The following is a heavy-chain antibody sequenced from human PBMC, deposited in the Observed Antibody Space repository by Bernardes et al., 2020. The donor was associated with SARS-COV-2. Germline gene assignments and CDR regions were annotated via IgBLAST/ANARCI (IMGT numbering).Heavy chain of an antibody. D-gene: IGHD3-22*01. V-gene: IGHV3-30*03. Sequence: LRLSCAASGFTFSSYGVHWVRQAPGKGLEWVAIIAYDGSNKYFADSVKGRFTISRDNSKNTLYLQMNGLKPEDTAVYYCASNGGHYYDTSTYYYFDYWGQGTLVTVSS. J-gene: IGHJ4*02. CDR3: ASNGGHYYDTSTYYYFDY. CDR2: IAYDGSNK. CDR1: GFTFSSYG.